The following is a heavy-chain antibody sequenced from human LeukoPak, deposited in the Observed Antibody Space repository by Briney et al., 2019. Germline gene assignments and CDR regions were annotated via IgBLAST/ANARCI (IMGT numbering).Heavy chain of an antibody. D-gene: IGHD3-3*01. CDR3: AKSKAGLDDPYYMDV. Sequence: SETLSLTCTVSGGSISSYYWSWIRQPPGKGLEWIGCIYYSGNTNYNPSLKSRVTISVDMSKNQFSLRLSSVTAADTAVYYCAKSKAGLDDPYYMDVWGKGTTVTVSS. CDR2: IYYSGNT. CDR1: GGSISSYY. V-gene: IGHV4-59*01. J-gene: IGHJ6*03.